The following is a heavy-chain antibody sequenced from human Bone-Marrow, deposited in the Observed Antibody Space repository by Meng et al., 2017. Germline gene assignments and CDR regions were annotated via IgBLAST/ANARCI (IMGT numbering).Heavy chain of an antibody. Sequence: HVWVVESGGGVVQPGRSLMLSCAASGFSFSSYGMHWVRQAPGKGLEWVAVISYDGSNKYYADSMKGRFTISRDNSKNTLYLQMNSLRAEDTAVYYCARLVVVAAIDYWGQGTLVTVSS. D-gene: IGHD2-15*01. V-gene: IGHV3-30*01. CDR2: ISYDGSNK. CDR1: GFSFSSYG. J-gene: IGHJ4*02. CDR3: ARLVVVAAIDY.